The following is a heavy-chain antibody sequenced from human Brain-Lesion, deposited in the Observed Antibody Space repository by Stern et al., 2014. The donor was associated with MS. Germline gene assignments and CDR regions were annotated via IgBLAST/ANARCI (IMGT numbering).Heavy chain of an antibody. D-gene: IGHD3-9*01. J-gene: IGHJ3*02. CDR3: ARGNYDVLTDNGGHGFDI. CDR2: IYSSGST. CDR1: GGSISSGNYY. Sequence: QVQLQQWGPGLVKPSQTLSLTCTVSGGSISSGNYYWSWIRQPAGEGLEWIGRIYSSGSTQYNPPRKSRVTISADTSTTQFSLRLSSVTAADTAVYYCARGNYDVLTDNGGHGFDIWGQGTMVTVSS. V-gene: IGHV4-61*02.